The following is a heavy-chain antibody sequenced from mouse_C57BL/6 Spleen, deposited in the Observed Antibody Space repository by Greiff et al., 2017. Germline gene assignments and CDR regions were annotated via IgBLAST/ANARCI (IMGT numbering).Heavy chain of an antibody. CDR1: GYTFTDYY. J-gene: IGHJ2*01. CDR2: INPYNGGT. Sequence: EVQLQQSGPVLVKPGASVKMSCKASGYTFTDYYMNWVKQSHGKSLEWIGVINPYNGGTSYNQKFKGKATLTVDKSSSTAYMELNSLTSEDSAVYYGARGGPHDYDGDFDYWGQGTTLTVSS. CDR3: ARGGPHDYDGDFDY. V-gene: IGHV1-19*01. D-gene: IGHD2-4*01.